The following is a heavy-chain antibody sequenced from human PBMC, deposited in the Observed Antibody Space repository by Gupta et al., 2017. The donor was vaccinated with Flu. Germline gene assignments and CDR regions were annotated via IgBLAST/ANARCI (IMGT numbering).Heavy chain of an antibody. D-gene: IGHD2-15*01. Sequence: NSGSIGYADSVKGRFTISRDNAKNSLYLQMNSLRAEDTALYYCAKDRGRLTYYYYGMDVWGQGTTVTVSS. J-gene: IGHJ6*02. CDR3: AKDRGRLTYYYYGMDV. V-gene: IGHV3-9*01. CDR2: NSGSI.